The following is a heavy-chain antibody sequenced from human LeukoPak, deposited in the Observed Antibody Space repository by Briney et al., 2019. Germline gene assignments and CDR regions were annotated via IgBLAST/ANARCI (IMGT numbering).Heavy chain of an antibody. CDR1: GFTFSSYG. CDR2: ISYDGSNK. V-gene: IGHV3-30*18. J-gene: IGHJ6*02. CDR3: AKELGYCSSTSCYGYYYYYGMDV. D-gene: IGHD2-2*01. Sequence: GRSLRLSCAASGFTFSSYGMHWVRQAPGKGLEWVAVISYDGSNKYYADSVKGRFTISRDNSKNTLYLQMNSLRAEDTAVYYCAKELGYCSSTSCYGYYYYYGMDVWGQGTTVTVSS.